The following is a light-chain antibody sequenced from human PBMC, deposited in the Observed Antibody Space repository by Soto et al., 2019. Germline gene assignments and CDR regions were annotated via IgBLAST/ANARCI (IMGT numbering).Light chain of an antibody. J-gene: IGKJ1*01. Sequence: DIQMTQSPSSLSSSVGDIFTITCRASQSISSYLNWYQQKPGKAPKLLIYAASSLQSGVPSRFSGSGSGTEFTLTISSLQPDDFATYYCQQYNSYSFGQGTKVDIK. CDR2: AAS. CDR3: QQYNSYS. V-gene: IGKV1-39*01. CDR1: QSISSY.